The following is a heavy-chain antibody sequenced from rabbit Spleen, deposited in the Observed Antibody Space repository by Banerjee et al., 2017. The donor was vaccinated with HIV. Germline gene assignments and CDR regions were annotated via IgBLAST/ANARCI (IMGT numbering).Heavy chain of an antibody. CDR2: INIVTGKS. J-gene: IGHJ4*01. Sequence: QSLEESGGDLVKPGASLTLTCTASGFSFSVNYDMCWVRQAPGKGLEWIACINIVTGKSVYASWAKGRFIMSRTSSTTVTLQMTSLTGADTATYFCARDLVAVIGWNFNLWGPGTLVTVS. CDR1: GFSFSVNYD. D-gene: IGHD1-1*01. V-gene: IGHV1S40*01. CDR3: ARDLVAVIGWNFNL.